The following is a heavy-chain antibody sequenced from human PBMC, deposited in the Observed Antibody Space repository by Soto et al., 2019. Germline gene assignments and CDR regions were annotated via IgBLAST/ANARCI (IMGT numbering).Heavy chain of an antibody. Sequence: GASVKVSCKASGYTFTIYGSSWGRQAPGQGLEWMGRISAYNGNTNYAQKLQGRVNMTTDTSTSTAYMELRSLRSDDTAVFYCARVGKSLYGSGRDHYMDVWGKGTTVTVSS. CDR1: GYTFTIYG. J-gene: IGHJ6*03. CDR2: ISAYNGNT. CDR3: ARVGKSLYGSGRDHYMDV. D-gene: IGHD3-10*01. V-gene: IGHV1-18*01.